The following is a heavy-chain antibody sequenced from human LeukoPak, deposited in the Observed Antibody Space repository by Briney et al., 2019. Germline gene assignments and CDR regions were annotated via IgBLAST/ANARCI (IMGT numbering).Heavy chain of an antibody. D-gene: IGHD2-21*01. CDR2: IHPHGIF. CDR3: SRGRDRSKAGEH. V-gene: IGHV4-34*01. Sequence: PSETLSLTCDLSGGSCDDYYCSWIRQPPGKGLEWIGEIHPHGIFYYNSSLMSRVTISIDTSKTQFSLRLTSVTAADTAFYYCSRGRDRSKAGEHWGPGSLVTVSS. J-gene: IGHJ4*02. CDR1: GGSCDDYY.